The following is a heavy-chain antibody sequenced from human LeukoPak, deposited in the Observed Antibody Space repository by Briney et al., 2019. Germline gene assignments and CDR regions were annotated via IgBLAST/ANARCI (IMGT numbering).Heavy chain of an antibody. CDR2: IIPIFGTA. J-gene: IGHJ4*02. V-gene: IGHV1-69*05. CDR1: GGTFSSYA. D-gene: IGHD2-21*02. CDR3: ARATQGGDQPSFDY. Sequence: SVKVSCKASGGTFSSYAISWVRQAPGQGLEWMGRIIPIFGTANYAQKFQGRVTITTDESTSTAYMELSSLRSEDTAVYYCARATQGGDQPSFDYWGQGTLVTVSS.